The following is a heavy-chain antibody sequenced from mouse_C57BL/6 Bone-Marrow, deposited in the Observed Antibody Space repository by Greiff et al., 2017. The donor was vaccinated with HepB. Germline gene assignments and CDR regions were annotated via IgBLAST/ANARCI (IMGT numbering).Heavy chain of an antibody. CDR1: GYTFTSYW. V-gene: IGHV1-64*01. CDR2: IHPNSGST. CDR3: ARNNLVYYAMDY. Sequence: QVQLQQPGAELVKPGASVKLSCKASGYTFTSYWMHWVKQRPGQGLEWIGMIHPNSGSTNYNEKLKSKATLTVDKSSSTAYMQLSSLTSEDSAVYYCARNNLVYYAMDYWGQGTSVTVSS. D-gene: IGHD6-1*01. J-gene: IGHJ4*01.